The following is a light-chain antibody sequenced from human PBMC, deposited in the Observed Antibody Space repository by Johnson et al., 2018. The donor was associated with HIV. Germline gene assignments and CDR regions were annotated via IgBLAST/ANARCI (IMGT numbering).Light chain of an antibody. V-gene: IGLV1-51*02. Sequence: QSVLTQPPSVSAAPGQKVTISCSGSSSNIGDNYVSWYQQLPGTAPKLLIYENNKRPSGIPDRFSGSKSGTSATLGITGLQTGDEADYCCATWDPSLGAQYVFGSGTKVTVL. CDR1: SSNIGDNY. J-gene: IGLJ1*01. CDR2: ENN. CDR3: ATWDPSLGAQYV.